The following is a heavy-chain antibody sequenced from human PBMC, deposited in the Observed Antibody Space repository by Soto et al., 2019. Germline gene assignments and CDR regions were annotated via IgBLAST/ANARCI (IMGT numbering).Heavy chain of an antibody. CDR2: MNPNSGNT. CDR3: ARRTGSSGSYEAFTY. J-gene: IGHJ4*02. D-gene: IGHD6-19*01. Sequence: ASVKVSFKAAGYTFTRYYINWVRQATGQWLELMGWMNPNSGNTGYAHQFQGRVTITRNTSISTAYMELRSLRSEDTAVYYCARRTGSSGSYEAFTYWGQGTLVTVSS. V-gene: IGHV1-8*03. CDR1: GYTFTRYY.